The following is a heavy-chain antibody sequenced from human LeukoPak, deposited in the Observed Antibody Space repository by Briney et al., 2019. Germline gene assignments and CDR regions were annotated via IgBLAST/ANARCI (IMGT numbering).Heavy chain of an antibody. V-gene: IGHV4-4*07. CDR1: GGSINSYY. D-gene: IGHD4-17*01. J-gene: IGHJ6*03. Sequence: SETLSLTCTVSGGSINSYYWSWIRQPAGKGLEWIGRIYTSGGSNYNPSLKSRVTMSVDTSKNQFSLRLTSVTAADTAVYYCARAAYGDYRYYYFYWDVWGKGTTVTVSS. CDR2: IYTSGGS. CDR3: ARAAYGDYRYYYFYWDV.